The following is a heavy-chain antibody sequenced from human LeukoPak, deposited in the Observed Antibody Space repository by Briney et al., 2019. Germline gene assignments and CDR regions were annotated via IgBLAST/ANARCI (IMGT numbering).Heavy chain of an antibody. CDR3: ASYSRAPFDT. CDR1: GITLCSYE. Sequence: GGSLTLSCAASGITLCSYEMNWVRPAPGKGLGWGSYISRSGTTIYYAATVKGQFNISKDNAKNSLYLQKNSLRAEDTAVYYCASYSRAPFDTWRQGTMLTVSS. J-gene: IGHJ3*02. CDR2: ISRSGTTI. V-gene: IGHV3-48*03. D-gene: IGHD6-13*01.